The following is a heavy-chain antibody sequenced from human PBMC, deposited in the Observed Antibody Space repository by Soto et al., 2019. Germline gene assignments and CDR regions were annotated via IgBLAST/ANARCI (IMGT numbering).Heavy chain of an antibody. CDR2: ISGSGGST. V-gene: IGHV3-23*01. J-gene: IGHJ6*02. CDR3: AKSHLAHYYYGMDV. Sequence: PGGSLRLSCAASGFTFSSYAMSWFRQAPGKGLEWVSAISGSGGSTYYADSVKGRFTISRDNSKNTLYLQMNSLRAEDTAVYYCAKSHLAHYYYGMDVWGQGTTVTVSS. CDR1: GFTFSSYA.